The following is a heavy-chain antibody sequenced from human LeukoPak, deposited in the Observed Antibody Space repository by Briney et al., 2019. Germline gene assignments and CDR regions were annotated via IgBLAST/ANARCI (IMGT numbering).Heavy chain of an antibody. CDR3: TRDVRLRHKYYYMDV. CDR1: GFTFSDYY. D-gene: IGHD4-17*01. V-gene: IGHV3-11*04. Sequence: SGGSLRLSCVASGFTFSDYYMSWIRQAPGKGLEWISYITNSGSTTLYADSVKGRFSISRDNANNSLFLQMNSLRAEDTAVYYCTRDVRLRHKYYYMDVWGKGTTVTVSS. CDR2: ITNSGSTT. J-gene: IGHJ6*03.